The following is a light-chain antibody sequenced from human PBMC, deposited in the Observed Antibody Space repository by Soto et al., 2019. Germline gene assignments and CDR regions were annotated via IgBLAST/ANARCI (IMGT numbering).Light chain of an antibody. J-gene: IGLJ1*01. CDR2: DVS. CDR3: SSYTSSNTEV. V-gene: IGLV2-14*03. CDR1: SSHVGAYNY. Sequence: QSVLTQPASVSGSPGQSITISCTGTSSHVGAYNYVSWYQHHPGKAPKLIIYDVSDRPSGVSNRFSASKSGSTASLTISGLQAEDEADYYCSSYTSSNTEVFGTGTQLTVL.